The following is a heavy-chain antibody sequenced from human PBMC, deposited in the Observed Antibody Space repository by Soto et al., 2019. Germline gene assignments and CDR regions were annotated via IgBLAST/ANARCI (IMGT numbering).Heavy chain of an antibody. J-gene: IGHJ4*02. CDR2: IIPIFGTA. CDR1: GGTFSSYA. Sequence: QVQLVQSGAEVKKPGSSVKVSCKASGGTFSSYAISWVRQAPGQGLEWMGGIIPIFGTANYAQKFQGRVTFTADESTSTAYTELSSLTSEDTAVYYCARYSSGWYGNSCWGQGTLVTVFS. CDR3: ARYSSGWYGNSC. V-gene: IGHV1-69*12. D-gene: IGHD6-19*01.